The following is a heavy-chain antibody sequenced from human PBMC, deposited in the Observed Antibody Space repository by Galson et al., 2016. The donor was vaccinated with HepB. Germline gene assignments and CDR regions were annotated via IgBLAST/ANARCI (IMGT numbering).Heavy chain of an antibody. D-gene: IGHD1-1*01. V-gene: IGHV3-48*02. CDR1: GFTFSRNS. CDR3: TRELGPGYTTWFDT. J-gene: IGHJ5*02. CDR2: INSRSSSI. Sequence: SLRLSCAASGFTFSRNSMNWVRQAPGKGLEWVSYINSRSSSIYYEDSVKGRFTISRDNDQNSLYLQMNSRRDDDTAVYYYTRELGPGYTTWFDTWGQGTLVTFSS.